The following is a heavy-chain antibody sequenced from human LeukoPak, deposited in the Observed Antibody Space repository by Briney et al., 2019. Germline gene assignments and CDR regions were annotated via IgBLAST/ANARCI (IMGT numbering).Heavy chain of an antibody. CDR3: ARDLMRGNEGLDY. D-gene: IGHD2-8*01. J-gene: IGHJ4*02. V-gene: IGHV4-39*07. Sequence: SETLSLTCSVSGVSINSRYYDWWGWIRQPPGKGLEWIGSISSTGNTYYKPSLRTRVTISLDTSKNQFSLKLSSVTAADTAVYYCARDLMRGNEGLDYWGQGTLVPVSS. CDR1: GVSINSRYYD. CDR2: ISSTGNT.